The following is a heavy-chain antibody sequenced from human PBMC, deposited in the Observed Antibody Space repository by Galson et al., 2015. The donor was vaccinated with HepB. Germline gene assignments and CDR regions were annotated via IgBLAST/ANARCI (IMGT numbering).Heavy chain of an antibody. V-gene: IGHV1-2*02. D-gene: IGHD6-13*01. Sequence: SVKVSCKASGYTFTGYYMHWVRQAPGQGLEWMGWINPNSGGTNYAQKFQGRVTMTRDTSISTAYMELSRLRSDDTAVYYCARGQYAQTRPGIAAAGTKSRGIFDYWGQGTLVTVSS. CDR1: GYTFTGYY. J-gene: IGHJ4*02. CDR3: ARGQYAQTRPGIAAAGTKSRGIFDY. CDR2: INPNSGGT.